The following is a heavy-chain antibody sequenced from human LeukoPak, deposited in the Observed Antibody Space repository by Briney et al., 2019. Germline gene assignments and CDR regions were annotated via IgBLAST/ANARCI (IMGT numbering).Heavy chain of an antibody. CDR3: AARRTDSSSWFDY. D-gene: IGHD6-13*01. CDR1: GFTFTSSA. J-gene: IGHJ4*02. CDR2: IVVGSGNA. V-gene: IGHV1-58*01. Sequence: SVKVSCKASGFTFTSSAVQWVRQARGQRLEWIGWIVVGSGNANYAQKFQEGVTITRDMSTSTAYMELSSLRSEDTAVYYCAARRTDSSSWFDYWGQGTLVTVSS.